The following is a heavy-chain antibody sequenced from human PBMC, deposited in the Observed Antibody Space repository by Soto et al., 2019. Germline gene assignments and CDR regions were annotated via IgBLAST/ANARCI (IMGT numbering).Heavy chain of an antibody. V-gene: IGHV3-33*01. D-gene: IGHD4-17*01. CDR1: GFTYSGFG. Sequence: QVQLVESGGGVVQPGTSLRLSCEASGFTYSGFGMHWVRQAPGKGLEWVAVIWYDGSKKYYADCVKGRFTISRDNSKNALYLRMNSVRAEDTAVYYCARGRGGSYGGNSAHFDIWGQGTLVTVSS. CDR2: IWYDGSKK. J-gene: IGHJ3*02. CDR3: ARGRGGSYGGNSAHFDI.